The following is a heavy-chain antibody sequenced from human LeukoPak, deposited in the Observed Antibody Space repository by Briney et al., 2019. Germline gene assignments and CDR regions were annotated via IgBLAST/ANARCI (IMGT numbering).Heavy chain of an antibody. J-gene: IGHJ6*02. V-gene: IGHV3-73*01. CDR3: SVDHTAYGMDV. CDR2: IRSKSNNYAT. D-gene: IGHD4-23*01. CDR1: GFTFSASA. Sequence: GGSLRLSCAASGFTFSASAVFWVRQTSGKGLEWVGRIRSKSNNYATAFAASVTGRFTISRDDSKNTAYLQMNSLKTEDTAVYFCSVDHTAYGMDVWGQGTTVTVSS.